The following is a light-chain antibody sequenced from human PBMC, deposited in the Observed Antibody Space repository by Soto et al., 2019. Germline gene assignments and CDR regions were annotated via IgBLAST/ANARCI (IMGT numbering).Light chain of an antibody. CDR1: QSVSID. CDR3: QQYDKWPLT. V-gene: IGKV3-15*01. Sequence: EIVLTQSPGTLSLSPGERATLSCRASQSVSIDLAWYQQTPGQAPRLLIYGASTRATGIPVRFSGSASGTEFTLTISSLQSEDFPVYHCQQYDKWPLTFSQGTKVDIK. CDR2: GAS. J-gene: IGKJ1*01.